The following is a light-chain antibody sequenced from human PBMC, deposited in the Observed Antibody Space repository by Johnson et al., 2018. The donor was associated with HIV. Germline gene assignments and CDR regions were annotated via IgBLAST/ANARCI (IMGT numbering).Light chain of an antibody. CDR3: GTWDNSLNGDV. V-gene: IGLV1-51*01. CDR2: ENN. J-gene: IGLJ1*01. Sequence: SVLTQPPSVSAASGQKVTISCSGSSPNIGINYVSWYQQLPGTAPKVLIYENNKRPSGIPDRFSGSKSGTSATLGITGLQTGDEADYYCGTWDNSLNGDVFGTGTKVTVL. CDR1: SPNIGINY.